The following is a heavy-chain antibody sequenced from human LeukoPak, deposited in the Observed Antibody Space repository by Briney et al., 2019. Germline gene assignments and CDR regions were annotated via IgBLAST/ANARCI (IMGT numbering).Heavy chain of an antibody. CDR3: AGYCSSTSCYGGFDY. CDR1: GGSFSGYY. D-gene: IGHD2-2*01. CDR2: INHSGST. J-gene: IGHJ4*02. Sequence: PSETLSLTCAVYGGSFSGYYWSWIRQPPGKGLEWIGEINHSGSTNYNPSLKSRVTISVDTSKNQFSLKLSSVTAADTAVYYCAGYCSSTSCYGGFDYWGQGTLVTVSS. V-gene: IGHV4-34*01.